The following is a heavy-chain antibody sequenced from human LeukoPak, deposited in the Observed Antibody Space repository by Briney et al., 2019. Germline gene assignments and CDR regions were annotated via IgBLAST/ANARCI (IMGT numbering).Heavy chain of an antibody. D-gene: IGHD3-10*01. CDR3: ARATYYYGSGSQNFDY. CDR2: IYYSGST. J-gene: IGHJ4*02. CDR1: GGSISSYY. V-gene: IGHV4-59*01. Sequence: SETLSLTCTVSGGSISSYYWSWIRQPPGKGLEWIGYIYYSGSTNYNPSLKSRVTISVDTSKNQFSLKLSSVTAADTAVYYCARATYYYGSGSQNFDYWGQGTLVTASS.